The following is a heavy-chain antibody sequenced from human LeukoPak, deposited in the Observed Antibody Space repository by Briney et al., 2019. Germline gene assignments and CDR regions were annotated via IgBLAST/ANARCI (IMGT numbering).Heavy chain of an antibody. Sequence: ASVKVSCKASGYTFTGYYMHWVRQAPGQGLEWMGWINPNSGGTNYAQKFQGWVTMTRDTSISTAYMELSRLRSDDTAAYYCAREQNRGVMGHWGQGTLVTVSS. CDR2: INPNSGGT. J-gene: IGHJ4*02. CDR3: AREQNRGVMGH. CDR1: GYTFTGYY. V-gene: IGHV1-2*04. D-gene: IGHD3-10*01.